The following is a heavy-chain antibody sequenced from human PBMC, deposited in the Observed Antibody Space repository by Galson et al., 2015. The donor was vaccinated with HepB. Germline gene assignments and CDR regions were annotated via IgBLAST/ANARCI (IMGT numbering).Heavy chain of an antibody. CDR2: IVPMFGSP. V-gene: IGHV1-69*13. Sequence: SVKVSCKASGGTFSSFLFSWVRQTPGQGLEWMGGIVPMFGSPDYAPKFQGRVTITADDSTTTAYMELSNLRSEDTAVYYCAREGDYGDYAYYFDYWGQGTMVTVSS. CDR3: AREGDYGDYAYYFDY. J-gene: IGHJ4*02. D-gene: IGHD4-17*01. CDR1: GGTFSSFL.